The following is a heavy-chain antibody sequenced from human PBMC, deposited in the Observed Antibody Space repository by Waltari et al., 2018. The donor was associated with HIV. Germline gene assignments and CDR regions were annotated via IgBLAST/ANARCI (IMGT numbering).Heavy chain of an antibody. D-gene: IGHD3-3*01. CDR3: ARGKNWSGYKFDY. V-gene: IGHV3-30*04. J-gene: IGHJ4*02. CDR2: ISYDGSNK. Sequence: QVQLVESGGGVVQPGRSLRLSCAASGFTFSRYAMHWVRQAPGKWLEWVAVISYDGSNKYYADSVKGRFTISRDNSKNTLYLQMNSLRVEDTAVYYCARGKNWSGYKFDYWGQGTLVTVSS. CDR1: GFTFSRYA.